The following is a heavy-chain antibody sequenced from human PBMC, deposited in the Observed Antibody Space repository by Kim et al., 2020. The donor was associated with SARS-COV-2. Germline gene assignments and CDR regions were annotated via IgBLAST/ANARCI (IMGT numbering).Heavy chain of an antibody. J-gene: IGHJ4*02. V-gene: IGHV1-3*01. CDR2: NT. D-gene: IGHD1-1*01. Sequence: NTKYSTKIQGRATITRDTSASTAYMELSSLRSEDTAVYYCARNWNDRFDYWGQGTLVTVSS. CDR3: ARNWNDRFDY.